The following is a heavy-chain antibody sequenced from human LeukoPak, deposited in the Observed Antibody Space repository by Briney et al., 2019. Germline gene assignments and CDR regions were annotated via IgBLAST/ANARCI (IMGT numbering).Heavy chain of an antibody. CDR3: ASFDSGYDSRYFDY. CDR2: ISSSGSTI. CDR1: GFTFSSYE. J-gene: IGHJ4*02. D-gene: IGHD5-12*01. Sequence: GGSLRLSCAASGFTFSSYEMNWVRQAPGKGLEWVSYISSSGSTIYYADSVKGRFTISRDNAKNSLYLQMNSLRAEDTAVYYCASFDSGYDSRYFDYWGQGTLVTVSS. V-gene: IGHV3-48*03.